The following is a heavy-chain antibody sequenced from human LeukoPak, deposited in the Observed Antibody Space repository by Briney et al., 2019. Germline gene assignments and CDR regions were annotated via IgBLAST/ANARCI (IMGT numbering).Heavy chain of an antibody. D-gene: IGHD2-2*01. V-gene: IGHV3-21*01. J-gene: IGHJ4*02. CDR2: ITSSSNYI. Sequence: PGGSLRLSCAASGFTFSDYSMNWVRQAPGKGLEWVSLITSSSNYIYYADSVKGRFTVSRDNAKKSLYLQMNSLRAEDTAVYYCARDGVVVVPAAVRGFDYWGQGTLVTVSS. CDR3: ARDGVVVVPAAVRGFDY. CDR1: GFTFSDYS.